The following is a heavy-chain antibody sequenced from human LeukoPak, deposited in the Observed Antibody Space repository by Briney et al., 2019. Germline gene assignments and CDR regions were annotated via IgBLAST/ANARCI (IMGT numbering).Heavy chain of an antibody. CDR3: MWEWAVAGTC. V-gene: IGHV3-33*01. D-gene: IGHD6-19*01. Sequence: TGGSLRLSCAASGFTFSSYGMHWVRQAPGKGLEWVAVIWYDGSNKYYADSVKGRFTISRDNSKNTLYLQMNSLKTEDTAVYYCMWEWAVAGTCWGQGTLVTVSS. J-gene: IGHJ4*02. CDR2: IWYDGSNK. CDR1: GFTFSSYG.